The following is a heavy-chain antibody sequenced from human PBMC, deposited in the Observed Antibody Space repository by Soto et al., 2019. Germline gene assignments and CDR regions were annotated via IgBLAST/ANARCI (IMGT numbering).Heavy chain of an antibody. D-gene: IGHD4-4*01. V-gene: IGHV3-23*01. J-gene: IGHJ6*02. CDR2: ISGSGGST. Sequence: TGGSLRLSCAASGFTFSSYAMSWVRQAPGKGLEWVSAISGSGGSTYYADSVKGRFTISRDNSKNTLYLQMNSLRAEDTAVYYCAKDLTTDPRAYYYYGMDVWGQGTTVTVSS. CDR3: AKDLTTDPRAYYYYGMDV. CDR1: GFTFSSYA.